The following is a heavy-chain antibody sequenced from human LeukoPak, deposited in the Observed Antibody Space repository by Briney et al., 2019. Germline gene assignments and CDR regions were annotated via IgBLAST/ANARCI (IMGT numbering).Heavy chain of an antibody. V-gene: IGHV3-48*04. CDR2: ISSSSSTI. CDR1: GFTFSSYS. Sequence: GGSLRLSCAASGFTFSSYSMNWVRQAPGKGLEWVSYISSSSSTIYYADSVKGRFTISRDNAKNSLHLQMNSLRAEDTAVYYCARDHPYSYYYHYGMDVWGQGTTVTVSS. J-gene: IGHJ6*02. CDR3: ARDHPYSYYYHYGMDV. D-gene: IGHD2-15*01.